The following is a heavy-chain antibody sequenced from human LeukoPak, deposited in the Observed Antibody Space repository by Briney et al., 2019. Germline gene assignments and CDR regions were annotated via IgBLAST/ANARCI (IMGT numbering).Heavy chain of an antibody. CDR1: GFTFSSYS. CDR2: ISSSSYI. D-gene: IGHD2-2*01. J-gene: IGHJ4*02. V-gene: IGHV3-21*01. Sequence: GGSLRLSCAASGFTFSSYSMNWVRQAPGKGLEWVSSISSSSYIYYADSVKGRFTISRDNAKNSLYLQMNSLRAEDTAVYYCARRGVVPAATGFDYWGQGTLVTVSS. CDR3: ARRGVVPAATGFDY.